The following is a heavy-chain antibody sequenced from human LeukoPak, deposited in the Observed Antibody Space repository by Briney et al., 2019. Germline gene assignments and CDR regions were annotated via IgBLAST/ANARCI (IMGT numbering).Heavy chain of an antibody. CDR1: GFTFSSYA. CDR2: ISGSGGST. V-gene: IGHV3-23*01. Sequence: PGGSLRLSWAASGFTFSSYAMSWVRQAPGKGLGWVSAISGSGGSTYYADSVKGRFTISRDNSKNTLYLQMNSLRAEDTAVYYCANTYTVWWLRSDAFDIWGQGTMVTVSS. CDR3: ANTYTVWWLRSDAFDI. D-gene: IGHD5-12*01. J-gene: IGHJ3*02.